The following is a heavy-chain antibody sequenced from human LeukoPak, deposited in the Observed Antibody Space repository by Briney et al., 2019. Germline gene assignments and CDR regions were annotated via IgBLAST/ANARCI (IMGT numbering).Heavy chain of an antibody. J-gene: IGHJ4*02. V-gene: IGHV3-53*01. CDR3: AKVYDYGGNYFDY. Sequence: GGSLRLSCAASGFTVSSNYMSWVRQAPGKGLEWVSVIYSGGSTYYADSVKGRFTISRDNSKNTLYLQMNSLRAEDTAVYYCAKVYDYGGNYFDYWGQGTLVTVSS. D-gene: IGHD4-23*01. CDR1: GFTVSSNY. CDR2: IYSGGST.